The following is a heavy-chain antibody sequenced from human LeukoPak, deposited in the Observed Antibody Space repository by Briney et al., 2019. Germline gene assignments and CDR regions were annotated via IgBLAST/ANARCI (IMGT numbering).Heavy chain of an antibody. CDR2: IYYSGST. CDR1: GGSMSPYH. J-gene: IGHJ4*02. V-gene: IGHV4-59*01. CDR3: AKSYYGSGSYFDY. D-gene: IGHD3-10*01. Sequence: PSETLSLTCTVSGGSMSPYHWSWIRQPPGKGLEWIGYIYYSGSTNYNPSLKSRVTISVDTSKNQFSLKLSSVTAADTAVNYCAKSYYGSGSYFDYWGQGTLVTVSS.